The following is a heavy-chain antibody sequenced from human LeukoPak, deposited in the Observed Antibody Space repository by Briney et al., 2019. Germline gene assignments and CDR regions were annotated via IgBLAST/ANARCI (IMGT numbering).Heavy chain of an antibody. D-gene: IGHD3-16*01. CDR3: GRAFPPLRTSSAGDL. V-gene: IGHV3-21*01. J-gene: IGHJ1*01. CDR1: GFSFSDYD. Sequence: PGGSLRLSCSASGFSFSDYDMNWVRQAPRKGVEWVSAISGRSSHIYYGESVKGRFTISRDNAKNSLYLQMDSLGVEDTAVYYCGRAFPPLRTSSAGDLWGQGTLVIVSS. CDR2: ISGRSSHI.